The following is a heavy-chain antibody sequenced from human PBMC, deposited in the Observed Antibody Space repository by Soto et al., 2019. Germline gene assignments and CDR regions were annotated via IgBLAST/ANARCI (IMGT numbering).Heavy chain of an antibody. CDR3: ARVLVYSSSSGAFDI. CDR1: GGSISSYY. D-gene: IGHD6-6*01. J-gene: IGHJ3*02. V-gene: IGHV4-4*07. CDR2: IYTSGST. Sequence: SLTCTVSGGSISSYYWSWIRQPAGKGLEWIGRIYTSGSTNYNPSLKSRVTMSVDTSKNQFSLKLSSVTAADTAVYYCARVLVYSSSSGAFDIWGQGTMVTVSS.